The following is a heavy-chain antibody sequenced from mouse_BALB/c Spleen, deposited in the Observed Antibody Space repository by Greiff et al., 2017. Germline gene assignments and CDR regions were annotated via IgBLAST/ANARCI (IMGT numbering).Heavy chain of an antibody. CDR2: ISSGSSTI. CDR1: GFTFSSFG. V-gene: IGHV5-17*02. J-gene: IGHJ2*01. CDR3: AREGSDLDY. Sequence: EVQVVESGGGLVQPGGSRKLSCAASGFTFSSFGMHWVRQAPEKGLEWVAYISSGSSTIYYADTVKGRFTISRDNPKNTLFLQMTSLRSEDTAMYYCAREGSDLDYWGQGTTLTVSS.